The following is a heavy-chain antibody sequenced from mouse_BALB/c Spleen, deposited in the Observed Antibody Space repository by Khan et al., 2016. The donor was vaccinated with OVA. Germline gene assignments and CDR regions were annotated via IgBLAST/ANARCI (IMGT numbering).Heavy chain of an antibody. Sequence: EVQLQESGAELVKPGASVKFSCTASGFNIKDTYLHWVKQRPEQGLEWIGRITTATGNPKYDAKFQGQATITVDTSSNTSYIQLNSLTSEDTAVLYGADSSYDGRDFEVWGAGTTVTVSS. D-gene: IGHD1-2*01. CDR3: ADSSYDGRDFEV. CDR1: GFNIKDTY. J-gene: IGHJ1*01. V-gene: IGHV14-3*02. CDR2: ITTATGNP.